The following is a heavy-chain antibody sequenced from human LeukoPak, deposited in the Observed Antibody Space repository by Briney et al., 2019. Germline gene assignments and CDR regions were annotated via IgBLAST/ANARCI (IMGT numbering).Heavy chain of an antibody. D-gene: IGHD3-22*01. Sequence: SETLSLTCTVSGGSISSYYWSWIRQPPGKGLEWIVYIYYSGSTNYNPSLKSRVTISVDTSKNQFSLKLSSVTAADTAVYYCARGWDYYDSSGPYKYWGQGTLVTVSS. V-gene: IGHV4-59*08. J-gene: IGHJ4*02. CDR3: ARGWDYYDSSGPYKY. CDR1: GGSISSYY. CDR2: IYYSGST.